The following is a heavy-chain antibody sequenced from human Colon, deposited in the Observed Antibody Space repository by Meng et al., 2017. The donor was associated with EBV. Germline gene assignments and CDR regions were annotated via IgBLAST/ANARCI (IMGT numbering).Heavy chain of an antibody. J-gene: IGHJ4*02. CDR3: ARVGGLDGYRLGGDY. CDR2: IYYSRST. CDR1: GDSLSSGGYY. Sequence: QVQLQDSGPGLVKPSXXLSSTCXVSGDSLSSGGYYWSWIRQPPGMGPEWIGYIYYSRSTYYNPSLKSRVTMSIDTSKNQFSLRLNSVTAADTAVYYCARVGGLDGYRLGGDYWGQGPLVTVSS. D-gene: IGHD5-24*01. V-gene: IGHV4-30-4*01.